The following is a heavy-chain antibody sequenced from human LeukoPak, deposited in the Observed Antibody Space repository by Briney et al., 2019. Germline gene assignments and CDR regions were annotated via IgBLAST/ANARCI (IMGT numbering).Heavy chain of an antibody. V-gene: IGHV4-34*01. J-gene: IGHJ4*02. CDR3: ASSIHVDTATGV. Sequence: SETLSLTCAVYGGSFSGYYWSWIRQPPGKGLEWIGEIDHSGSTNYNPSLKSRVTISVDTSKNQFSLKLSSVTAADTAVYYCASSIHVDTATGVWGQGTLVTVSS. CDR2: IDHSGST. D-gene: IGHD5-18*01. CDR1: GGSFSGYY.